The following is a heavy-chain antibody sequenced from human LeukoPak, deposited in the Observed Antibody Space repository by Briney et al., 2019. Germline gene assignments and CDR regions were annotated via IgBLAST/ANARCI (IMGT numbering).Heavy chain of an antibody. Sequence: GGSLRLSCAASGFTFSSYSMNWVRQAPGKGLEWVSYISSSSSTIYYADSVKGRFTISRDNAKNSLYLQMNSLRAEDTAVYYCARDDYGDLRYYYYGMDVWGQGTTVTVSS. V-gene: IGHV3-48*04. CDR1: GFTFSSYS. J-gene: IGHJ6*02. D-gene: IGHD4-17*01. CDR2: ISSSSSTI. CDR3: ARDDYGDLRYYYYGMDV.